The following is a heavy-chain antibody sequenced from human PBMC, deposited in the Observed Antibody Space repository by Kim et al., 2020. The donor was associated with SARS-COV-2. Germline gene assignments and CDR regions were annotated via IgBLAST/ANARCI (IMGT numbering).Heavy chain of an antibody. V-gene: IGHV3-30*04. D-gene: IGHD3-10*01. CDR3: ARDGRGYGSGSYFLGDS. Sequence: GGSLRLSCAASGFTFSSYAMHWVRQAPGKGLEWVAVISYDGSNKYYADSVKGRFTISRDNSKNTLYLQMNSLRAEDTAVYYCARDGRGYGSGSYFLGDS. J-gene: IGHJ5*01. CDR1: GFTFSSYA. CDR2: ISYDGSNK.